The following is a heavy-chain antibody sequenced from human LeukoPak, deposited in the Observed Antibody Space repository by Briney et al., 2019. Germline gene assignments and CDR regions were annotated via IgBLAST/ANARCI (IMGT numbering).Heavy chain of an antibody. D-gene: IGHD6-19*01. CDR3: AKGSSGWYFDY. V-gene: IGHV3-23*01. CDR2: ISGSGGST. Sequence: GGSLRLSCAASGFTFSSYAMSWIRQAPGKGLEWVSGISGSGGSTYYADSMKGRFTISRDNSKNTLYLQMNSLRAEDTAVYYCAKGSSGWYFDYWGQGTLVTVSS. J-gene: IGHJ4*02. CDR1: GFTFSSYA.